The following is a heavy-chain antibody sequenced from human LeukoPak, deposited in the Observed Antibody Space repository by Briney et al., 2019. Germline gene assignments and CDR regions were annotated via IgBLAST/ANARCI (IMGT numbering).Heavy chain of an antibody. CDR3: ARGPTMKMDV. V-gene: IGHV3-21*01. CDR2: INSYSSYI. Sequence: PGGSLRLSCAASGFTFSSYGMSWVRQAPGKGLEWVSSINSYSSYIYYADSVKGRFTISRDNAKNSLYLQMNSLRAEDTAVYYCARGPTMKMDVWGKGTTVTVSS. CDR1: GFTFSSYG. J-gene: IGHJ6*04. D-gene: IGHD3-22*01.